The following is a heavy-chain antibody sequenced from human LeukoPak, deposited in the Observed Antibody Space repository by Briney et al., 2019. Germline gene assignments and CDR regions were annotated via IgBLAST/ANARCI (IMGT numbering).Heavy chain of an antibody. CDR1: GFTFSSYS. CDR3: ARDLWFGELLFPLGY. CDR2: ISSSSSTI. J-gene: IGHJ4*02. V-gene: IGHV3-48*01. Sequence: GGSLRLSCAASGFTFSSYSMNWVRQAPGKGLEWVSYISSSSSTIYYADSVKGRFTISRDNAKNSLYLQMNSLRAEDTAVYYCARDLWFGELLFPLGYWGQGTLVTVSS. D-gene: IGHD3-10*01.